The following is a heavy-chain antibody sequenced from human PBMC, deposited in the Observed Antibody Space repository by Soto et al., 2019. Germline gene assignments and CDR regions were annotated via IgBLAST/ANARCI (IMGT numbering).Heavy chain of an antibody. Sequence: GKGLEWVSYISSVGTTTYYADSVKGRFSISMDNAKNSLYLQMNSLRAEDTAVYFCAKDHFFQAEDGIRDCPPVSAFLLNRSTDL. CDR2: ISSVGTTT. D-gene: IGHD3-3*02. V-gene: IGHV3-11*01. J-gene: IGHJ2*01. CDR3: AKDHFFQAEDGIRDCPPVSAFLLNRSTDL.